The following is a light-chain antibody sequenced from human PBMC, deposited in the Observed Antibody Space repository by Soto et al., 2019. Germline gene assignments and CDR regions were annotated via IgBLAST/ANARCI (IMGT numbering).Light chain of an antibody. V-gene: IGLV2-14*01. CDR1: SSDVGAYNY. CDR3: SSYTSGSTWV. J-gene: IGLJ3*02. Sequence: QSALTQPASVSGSPGQSITISCTGTSSDVGAYNYVSWYKQPPDKAPKLMIYEVSNRPSGVSNRFSGSKSGNTASLNLSGLQAEDEGDYYCSSYTSGSTWVFGGGTKLTVL. CDR2: EVS.